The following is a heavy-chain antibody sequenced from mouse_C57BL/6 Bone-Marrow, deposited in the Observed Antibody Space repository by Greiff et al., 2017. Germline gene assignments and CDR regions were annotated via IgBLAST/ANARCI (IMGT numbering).Heavy chain of an antibody. J-gene: IGHJ3*01. CDR2: IDPSDSAT. Sequence: VQLQQPGAELVRPGSSVKLSCKASCYTFTSYWMHLVKQRPIQGLDWLCNIDPSDSATPSNQKFKDKATLTVDKSSRTAYMQLSSLTSEDSAVYFGAREGDGYYAWFAYWGQATLGTVSA. CDR3: AREGDGYYAWFAY. V-gene: IGHV1-52*01. CDR1: CYTFTSYW. D-gene: IGHD2-3*01.